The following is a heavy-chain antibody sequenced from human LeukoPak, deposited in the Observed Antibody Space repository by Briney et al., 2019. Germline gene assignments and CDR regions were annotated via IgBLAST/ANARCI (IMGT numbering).Heavy chain of an antibody. V-gene: IGHV4-34*01. J-gene: IGHJ4*02. CDR3: ARGAESSSWSLDY. CDR2: ISHRGTT. CDR1: SGSFSSYQ. Sequence: SDTLSLTCAVYSGSFSSYQWNWIRQPPGKGLEWIGEISHRGTTNYNPSLKSRVTMSVDTSKNQFSLKLSSVTAADTAVYYCARGAESSSWSLDYWGQGTLVTVSS. D-gene: IGHD6-13*01.